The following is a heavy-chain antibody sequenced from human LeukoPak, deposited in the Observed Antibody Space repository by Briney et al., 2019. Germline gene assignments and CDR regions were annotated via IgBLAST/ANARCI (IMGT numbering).Heavy chain of an antibody. CDR2: ISYDGSNK. Sequence: PGGFLRLSCAASGFTFSSYAMHWVRQAPGKGLEWVAVISYDGSNKYYADSVKGRFTISRDNSKNTLYLQMNSLRAEDTAVYYCARDGSIVGATTWFDPWGQGTLVTVSS. D-gene: IGHD1-26*01. J-gene: IGHJ5*02. V-gene: IGHV3-30-3*01. CDR3: ARDGSIVGATTWFDP. CDR1: GFTFSSYA.